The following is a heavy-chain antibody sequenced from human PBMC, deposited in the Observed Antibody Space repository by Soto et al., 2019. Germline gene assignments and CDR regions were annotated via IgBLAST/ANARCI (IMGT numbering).Heavy chain of an antibody. J-gene: IGHJ3*01. CDR1: GFFISSGNY. CDR3: ARARWYDDFDV. D-gene: IGHD2-15*01. Sequence: PSETLSLTCAVCGFFISSGNYWGWIRKPPGKGLEWIGSIFHGVNTYYNPSLKSRVTISVDMSKNQLSLKLNSVTAADTAVYYCARARWYDDFDVLRQLTVVTV. V-gene: IGHV4-38-2*01. CDR2: IFHGVNT.